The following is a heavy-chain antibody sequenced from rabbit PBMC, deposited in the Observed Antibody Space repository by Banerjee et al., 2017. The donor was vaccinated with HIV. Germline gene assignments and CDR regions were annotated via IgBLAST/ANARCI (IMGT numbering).Heavy chain of an antibody. D-gene: IGHD4-1*01. V-gene: IGHV1S47*01. Sequence: QEQLVESGGGLVQPGGSLKLSCKASGFDFSSYGVSWVRQAPGKGLEWIGYIDLVFGNTYYASWVNGRFTISSDNAQTTVDLQLNSLTAADTATYFCARDRGSGWDDAFDPWGPVTLVTVS. J-gene: IGHJ2*01. CDR2: IDLVFGNT. CDR1: GFDFSSYG. CDR3: ARDRGSGWDDAFDP.